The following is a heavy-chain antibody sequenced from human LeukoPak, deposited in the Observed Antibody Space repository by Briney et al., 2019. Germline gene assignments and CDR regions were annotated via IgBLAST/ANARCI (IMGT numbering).Heavy chain of an antibody. CDR3: AREGRYSTGLDAFDI. J-gene: IGHJ3*02. V-gene: IGHV3-13*01. D-gene: IGHD2-21*01. CDR2: IGTAGDT. CDR1: GFIFSSYD. Sequence: GGSLRLSCAASGFIFSSYDMHWVRQATGKGLEWVSGIGTAGDTYYPGSVKGRFTISRENAKNSLYLQMNSLRAGDTAVYYCAREGRYSTGLDAFDIWGQGTMVTVSS.